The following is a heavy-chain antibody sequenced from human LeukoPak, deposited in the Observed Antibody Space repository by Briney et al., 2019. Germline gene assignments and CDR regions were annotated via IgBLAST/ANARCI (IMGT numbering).Heavy chain of an antibody. CDR3: ARDLRIRPFDY. CDR1: GYTFTSYG. V-gene: IGHV1-18*01. CDR2: VSAYNGNT. J-gene: IGHJ4*02. Sequence: ASVTLSCKCSGYTFTSYGISWVWQAPGQGLELMGWVSAYNGNTNYAQTPQGRVTMTTDTSTSTAYMELRSLRSDDTAVYYCARDLRIRPFDYWGQGTLVTVS. D-gene: IGHD2-15*01.